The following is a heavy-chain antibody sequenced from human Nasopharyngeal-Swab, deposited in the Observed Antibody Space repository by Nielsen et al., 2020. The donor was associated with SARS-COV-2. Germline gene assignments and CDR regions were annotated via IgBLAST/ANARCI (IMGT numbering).Heavy chain of an antibody. V-gene: IGHV4-39*07. CDR3: AREVVVAAAGTLYYYYYYMDV. CDR1: GGSISSSSYY. Sequence: SETLSLTCTVSGGSISSSSYYWGWIRQPPGKGLEWIGSIYYSGSTYYNPSLKSRVTISVDTSKNQFSLKLSSVTAADTAAYYCAREVVVAAAGTLYYYYYYMDVWGKGTTVTVSS. CDR2: IYYSGST. D-gene: IGHD6-13*01. J-gene: IGHJ6*03.